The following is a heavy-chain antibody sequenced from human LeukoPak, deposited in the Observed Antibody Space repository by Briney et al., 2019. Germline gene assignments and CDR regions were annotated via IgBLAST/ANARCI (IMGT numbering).Heavy chain of an antibody. CDR1: GGSLSSIDSY. CDR2: VYHRGST. D-gene: IGHD2-21*02. V-gene: IGHV4-39*07. J-gene: IGHJ5*02. Sequence: SETLSLTCTVSGGSLSSIDSYWGWIRQPPGKGLDWIGRVYHRGSTVFNPSLKSRVSLSVDTSKNKFSLRMTSVSAADTAVYYCARDYCAGGVCFGRWFDPRGQGTLVTVS. CDR3: ARDYCAGGVCFGRWFDP.